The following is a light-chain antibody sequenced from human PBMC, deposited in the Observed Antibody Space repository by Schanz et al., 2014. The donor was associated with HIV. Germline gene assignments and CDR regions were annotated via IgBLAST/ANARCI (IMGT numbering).Light chain of an antibody. CDR2: GAS. CDR1: QTVSNN. CDR3: QQSNDWPRST. V-gene: IGKV3-15*01. Sequence: EIVMTQSPGTLSVSPGERATLSCRASQTVSNNLAWYQQKPGQAPRLLIYGASTRVTGIPARFSGSGSGTEFTLTISSLQSEDFAVYYCQQSNDWPRSTFGPGTKVEIK. J-gene: IGKJ3*01.